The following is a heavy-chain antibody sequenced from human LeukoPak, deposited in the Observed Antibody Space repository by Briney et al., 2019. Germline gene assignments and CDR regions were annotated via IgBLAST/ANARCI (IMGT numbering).Heavy chain of an antibody. V-gene: IGHV4-4*07. Sequence: SETLSLTCTVSGGSISSYYWSWIRQPAGKGLEWIGRIYTSGSTNYNPSLKSRVTMSVDTPKNQFSLKLSSVTAADTAVYYCARDGYYYDSSGYYYPGWFDPWGQGTLVTVSS. CDR1: GGSISSYY. CDR2: IYTSGST. J-gene: IGHJ5*02. D-gene: IGHD3-22*01. CDR3: ARDGYYYDSSGYYYPGWFDP.